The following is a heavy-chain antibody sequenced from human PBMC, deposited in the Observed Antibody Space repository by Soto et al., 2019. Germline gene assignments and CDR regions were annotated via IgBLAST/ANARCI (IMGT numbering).Heavy chain of an antibody. J-gene: IGHJ6*02. V-gene: IGHV1-18*01. CDR2: ISTYNGNT. Sequence: ASVKVSCKASGYTFTSYGIRWVRQAPGQGLEWMGWISTYNGNTIYAQKLQGRVTMTPDTSTSTAYMELRSLRSDDTAVYYCARSPKYQLLYSNYYNYGMDVWGQGTTVTVSS. CDR1: GYTFTSYG. D-gene: IGHD2-2*02. CDR3: ARSPKYQLLYSNYYNYGMDV.